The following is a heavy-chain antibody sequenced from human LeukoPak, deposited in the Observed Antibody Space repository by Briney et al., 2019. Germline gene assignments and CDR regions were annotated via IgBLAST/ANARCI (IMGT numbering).Heavy chain of an antibody. D-gene: IGHD5-12*01. CDR2: IKSKADGGTT. CDR3: SRIYSGYDFDYYYGMDV. CDR1: GFTLNNAW. V-gene: IGHV3-15*01. J-gene: IGHJ6*02. Sequence: PGGSLRVSCAASGFTLNNAWMNWVRQAPGKGLEWVGHIKSKADGGTTDCAAPMKGRFTISRDDSKNTLYLQVNSLKIEDTAVYYCSRIYSGYDFDYYYGMDVWGRGTTVAVSS.